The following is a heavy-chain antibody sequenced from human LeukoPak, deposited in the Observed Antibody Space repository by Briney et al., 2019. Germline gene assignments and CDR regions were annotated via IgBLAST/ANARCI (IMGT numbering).Heavy chain of an antibody. Sequence: ASVKVSCKASGYTFTSYAMNWVRQAPGQGLEWMGWINTNTGNPTYAQGFTGRFVFSLDTSVSTAYLQISSLKAEDTAVYYCARDPRPILYSSGWYSNYWGQGTLVTVSS. CDR1: GYTFTSYA. CDR3: ARDPRPILYSSGWYSNY. J-gene: IGHJ4*02. CDR2: INTNTGNP. V-gene: IGHV7-4-1*02. D-gene: IGHD6-19*01.